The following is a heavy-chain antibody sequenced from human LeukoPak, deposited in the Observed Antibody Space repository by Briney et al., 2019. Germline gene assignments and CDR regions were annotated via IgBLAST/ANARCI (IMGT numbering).Heavy chain of an antibody. V-gene: IGHV1-24*01. CDR2: FDPEDGET. CDR3: ATAVIRGITIFEGTSPTWNY. CDR1: GYTLTELS. D-gene: IGHD3-3*01. J-gene: IGHJ4*02. Sequence: GASVKVSCKVSGYTLTELSMHWVRQAPGKGLEWMGGFDPEDGETIYAQKFQGRVTMTEDTSTDTAYMELSSLRSEDTAVYYCATAVIRGITIFEGTSPTWNYWGQGTLVTVSS.